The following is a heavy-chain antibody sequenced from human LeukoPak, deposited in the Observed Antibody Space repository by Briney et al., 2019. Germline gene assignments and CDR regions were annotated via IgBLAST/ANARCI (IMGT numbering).Heavy chain of an antibody. V-gene: IGHV4-38-2*02. CDR3: ARRSVVTAINFDAFDI. CDR2: IYHSGST. D-gene: IGHD2-21*02. CDR1: GYSISSTYY. J-gene: IGHJ3*02. Sequence: SETLSLTCTVSGYSISSTYYWGWIRQPPGKGLEWIGSIYHSGSTYYNPSLKSRVTISVDTSKNQFSLKLSSVTAADTAVYYCARRSVVTAINFDAFDIWGQGAMVTVSS.